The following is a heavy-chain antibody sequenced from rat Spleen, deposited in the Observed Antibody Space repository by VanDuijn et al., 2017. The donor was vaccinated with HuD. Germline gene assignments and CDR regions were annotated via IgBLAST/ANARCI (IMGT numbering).Heavy chain of an antibody. J-gene: IGHJ4*01. CDR3: ARHGLPGYGVMDA. CDR1: GFTFSSFP. Sequence: EVQLVESGGGLVQPGRSLKLSCAASGFTFSSFPMAWVRQAPKKGLEWVATINYDGRSTFYRDSVRARFTISRDNAKSTLYLQMDSLRSEDTATYYCARHGLPGYGVMDAWGQGASVTVSS. D-gene: IGHD1-4*01. V-gene: IGHV5-7*01. CDR2: INYDGRST.